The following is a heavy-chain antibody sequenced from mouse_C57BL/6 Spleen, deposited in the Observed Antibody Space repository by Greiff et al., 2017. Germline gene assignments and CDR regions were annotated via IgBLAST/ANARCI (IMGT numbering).Heavy chain of an antibody. CDR3: ARWDDYDADY. Sequence: VQLQQSGPELVKPGASVKISCKASGYAFSSSWMNWVKQRPGKGLEWIGRIYPGDGDTNYNGKFKGKATLTADKSSSTAYMQLSSLTSEDSAVYFCARWDDYDADYWGQGTTLTVSS. J-gene: IGHJ2*01. CDR2: IYPGDGDT. V-gene: IGHV1-82*01. CDR1: GYAFSSSW. D-gene: IGHD2-4*01.